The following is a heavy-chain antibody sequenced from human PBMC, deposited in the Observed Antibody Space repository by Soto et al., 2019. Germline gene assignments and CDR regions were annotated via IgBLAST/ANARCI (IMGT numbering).Heavy chain of an antibody. CDR1: GGSFSGYY. D-gene: IGHD3-22*01. J-gene: IGHJ4*02. V-gene: IGHV4-34*01. CDR3: SFTYYYDSSGYYSSDF. Sequence: SETLSLTCAVYGGSFSGYYWSWIRQPPGKGLEWMGEINHSRSTNYNPSLKNRVTISVDTYKTQFSLKLSSVTAADTAVYYCSFTYYYDSSGYYSSDFWGQGTLVTVSS. CDR2: INHSRST.